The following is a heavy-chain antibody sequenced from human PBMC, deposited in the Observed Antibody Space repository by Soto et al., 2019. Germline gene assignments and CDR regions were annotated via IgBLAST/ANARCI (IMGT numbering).Heavy chain of an antibody. D-gene: IGHD6-13*01. CDR3: AKGGQQRVRWYFDL. V-gene: IGHV3-30*18. J-gene: IGHJ2*01. CDR2: KSYDGSYE. CDR1: GFTFSSHG. Sequence: QVQLVESGGDVVQPGRSLRLSCAASGFTFSSHGMHWVRQAPGKGLEWLAMKSYDGSYEYYADSVKGRFTISRDNSKNTLYLQMNSLRPEDTAVYYCAKGGQQRVRWYFDLWGRGTLVTVSS.